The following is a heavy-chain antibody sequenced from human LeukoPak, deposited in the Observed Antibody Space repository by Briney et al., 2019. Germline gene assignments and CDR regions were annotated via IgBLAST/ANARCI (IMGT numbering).Heavy chain of an antibody. Sequence: GGSLRLSCAASGFTFSDYYMNWVRQAPGKGLEWVSSINSSSSYIYYADSVKGRFTISRDNAKNSLYLQMNSLRAEDTAVYYCARVYCSSTSCPLTDYWGQGTLVTVSS. CDR2: INSSSSYI. D-gene: IGHD2-2*01. J-gene: IGHJ4*02. CDR3: ARVYCSSTSCPLTDY. V-gene: IGHV3-21*01. CDR1: GFTFSDYY.